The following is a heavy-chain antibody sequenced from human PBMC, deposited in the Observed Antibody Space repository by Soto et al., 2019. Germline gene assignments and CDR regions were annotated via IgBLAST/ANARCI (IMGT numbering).Heavy chain of an antibody. J-gene: IGHJ6*02. Sequence: SVKVSCKASGGTFSSYAISWVRQAPGQGLEWMGGIIPIFGTANYAQKFQGRVTITADESTSKAYMELSRLRSEDTAVYYCARGPWQLVAYYYYGMDAWGQGTTPTVSS. CDR2: IIPIFGTA. CDR3: ARGPWQLVAYYYYGMDA. CDR1: GGTFSSYA. D-gene: IGHD6-6*01. V-gene: IGHV1-69*13.